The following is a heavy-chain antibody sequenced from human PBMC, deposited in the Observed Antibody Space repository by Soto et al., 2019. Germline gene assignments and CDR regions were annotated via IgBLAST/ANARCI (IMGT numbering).Heavy chain of an antibody. V-gene: IGHV5-51*01. J-gene: IGHJ4*02. CDR1: GYSFTSYW. D-gene: IGHD3-22*01. CDR3: ARPYYYDSSGYYDFDY. Sequence: PGESLKISCKGSGYSFTSYWIGWVRQMPGKGLEWMGIIYPGDSDTRYSPSFQGQVTISADKSISTAYLQWSSLKASDTAVYYCARPYYYDSSGYYDFDYWGQGTLVTVSS. CDR2: IYPGDSDT.